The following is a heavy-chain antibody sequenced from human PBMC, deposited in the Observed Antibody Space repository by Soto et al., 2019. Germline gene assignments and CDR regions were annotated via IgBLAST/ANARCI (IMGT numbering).Heavy chain of an antibody. CDR1: GGTFSSYA. V-gene: IGHV1-69*01. CDR3: AGEGRYYCYYGMDV. CDR2: IIPIFGTA. D-gene: IGHD3-10*01. J-gene: IGHJ6*02. Sequence: QVQLVQSGAEVKKPGSSVKVSCKASGGTFSSYAISWVRQAPGQGLEWMGGIIPIFGTANYAQKFQGRVTITADESKSTAYMELSILRAEDTAVYYCAGEGRYYCYYGMDVWGQGTTVTVSS.